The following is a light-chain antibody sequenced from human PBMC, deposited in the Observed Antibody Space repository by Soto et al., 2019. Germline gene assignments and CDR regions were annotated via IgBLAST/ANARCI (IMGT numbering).Light chain of an antibody. CDR3: HQYDSWT. CDR2: DAI. J-gene: IGKJ1*01. Sequence: EKLMSQSPATLSVSPGERVTLSCRASQNIHNHMSWFLQKPGQTPRLLIYDAIIRAADVPARFSGSWSGTEFTLTINSLQSEDFAVYYCHQYDSWTFGQGTKVEIK. CDR1: QNIHNH. V-gene: IGKV3-15*01.